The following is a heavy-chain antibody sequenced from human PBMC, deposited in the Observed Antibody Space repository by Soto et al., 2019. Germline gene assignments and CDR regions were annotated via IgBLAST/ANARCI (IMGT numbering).Heavy chain of an antibody. CDR3: AKDFVAWFDP. J-gene: IGHJ5*02. V-gene: IGHV3-43*01. CDR1: GFTFDDST. Sequence: GGSLRLSCAASGFTFDDSTMHWVRQAPGKGLEWVSLISWDGGSTYYADSVKGRFTISRDNSKNSLYLQMNSLTTDDTALYYCAKDFVAWFDPWGQGTLVTVSS. CDR2: ISWDGGST.